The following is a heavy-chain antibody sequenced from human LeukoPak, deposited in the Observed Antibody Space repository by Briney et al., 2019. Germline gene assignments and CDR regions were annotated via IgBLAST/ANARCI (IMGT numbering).Heavy chain of an antibody. J-gene: IGHJ4*02. V-gene: IGHV5-51*01. CDR2: IYPGDSDT. D-gene: IGHD1-26*01. CDR3: AIYSDTYYFDH. Sequence: WESLKISCKGSGYSFTSSWIGWVRQTPGKGLEWMGIIYPGDSDTRYSPSFQGQVTIAAHKSISTAYLQWSSLKASDTAMYYCAIYSDTYYFDHWGQGTLVTVSS. CDR1: GYSFTSSW.